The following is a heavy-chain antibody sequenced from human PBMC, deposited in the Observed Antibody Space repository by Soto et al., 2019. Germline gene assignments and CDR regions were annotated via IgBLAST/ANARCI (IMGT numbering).Heavy chain of an antibody. D-gene: IGHD6-6*01. J-gene: IGHJ4*02. CDR1: GGSISSGGYS. Sequence: PSETLSLTXAVSGGSISSGGYSWSWIRQPPGKGLEWIGYIYHSGSTYYNPSLKSRVTISVDRSKNQFSLKLSSVTAADTAVYYCARAYSSSSVDYWGQGTLVTVSS. V-gene: IGHV4-30-2*01. CDR3: ARAYSSSSVDY. CDR2: IYHSGST.